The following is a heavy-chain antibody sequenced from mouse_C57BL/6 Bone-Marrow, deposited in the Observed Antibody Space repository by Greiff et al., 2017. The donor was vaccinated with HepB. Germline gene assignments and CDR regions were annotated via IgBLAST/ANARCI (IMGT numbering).Heavy chain of an antibody. CDR3: ARWGYGSSWFAY. J-gene: IGHJ3*01. V-gene: IGHV1-69*01. Sequence: VQLKQPGAELVMPGASVKLSCKASGYTFTSYWMHWVKQRPGQGLEWIGEIDPSDSYTNYNQKFKGKSTLTVDKSSSTAYMQLSSLTSEDSAVYYCARWGYGSSWFAYWGQGTLVTVSA. CDR2: IDPSDSYT. D-gene: IGHD1-1*01. CDR1: GYTFTSYW.